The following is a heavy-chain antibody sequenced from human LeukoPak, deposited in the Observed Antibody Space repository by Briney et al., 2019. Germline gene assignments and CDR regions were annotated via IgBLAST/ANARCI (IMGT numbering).Heavy chain of an antibody. D-gene: IGHD3-22*01. CDR1: GGTFSSYA. CDR2: IIPILGIA. Sequence: ASVKVSCKASGGTFSSYAISWVRQAPGQGLEWMGRIIPILGIANYAQKFQGRVTITADKSTSTAYMELSSLRSEDTAVYYCARGVGYDSSGYYFDYWGQGTPVTVSS. J-gene: IGHJ4*02. V-gene: IGHV1-69*04. CDR3: ARGVGYDSSGYYFDY.